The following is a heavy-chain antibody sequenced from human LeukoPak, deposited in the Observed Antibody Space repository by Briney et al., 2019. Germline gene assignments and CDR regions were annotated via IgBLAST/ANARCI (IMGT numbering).Heavy chain of an antibody. CDR3: AKDARIVLKVVVRGARPYYFDY. V-gene: IGHV3-23*01. CDR1: GFTFSSYA. J-gene: IGHJ4*02. Sequence: GGSLRLSCAASGFTFSSYAMSWVRQAPGKGLEWVSSISGSGGSTYYADSMKGRFTISRDNSKNTLYLQMNSLRAEDTAVYYCAKDARIVLKVVVRGARPYYFDYWGQGTLVTVSS. D-gene: IGHD3-22*01. CDR2: ISGSGGST.